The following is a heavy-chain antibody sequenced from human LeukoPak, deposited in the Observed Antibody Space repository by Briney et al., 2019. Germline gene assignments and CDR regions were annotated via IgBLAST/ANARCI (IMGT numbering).Heavy chain of an antibody. CDR3: ARGVFPLDY. CDR1: GFTFSTYN. CDR2: ITSSSSYI. D-gene: IGHD6-6*01. J-gene: IGHJ4*02. V-gene: IGHV3-21*01. Sequence: PGGSLRLSCAASGFTFSTYNMNWVRQAPGKGLEWVSSITSSSSYIYYADSVKGRFTISRDNAKNTLYLQMNSLRAEDTAVYYCARGVFPLDYWGQGTPVTVSS.